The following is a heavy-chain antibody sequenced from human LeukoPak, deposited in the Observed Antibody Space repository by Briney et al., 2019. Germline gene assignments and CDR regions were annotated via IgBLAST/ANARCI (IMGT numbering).Heavy chain of an antibody. D-gene: IGHD4-17*01. CDR1: GFTFSSYA. J-gene: IGHJ4*02. CDR2: ISGSGGST. CDR3: AKDRDDHGDYVFDS. V-gene: IGHV3-23*01. Sequence: GGSLGLSCAASGFTFSSYAMSWVRQAPGKGLEWVSAISGSGGSTNYADFVKGRFTISRDNFKNTLSLEMNSLRAEDTAVYYCAKDRDDHGDYVFDSWGQGTLVTVSS.